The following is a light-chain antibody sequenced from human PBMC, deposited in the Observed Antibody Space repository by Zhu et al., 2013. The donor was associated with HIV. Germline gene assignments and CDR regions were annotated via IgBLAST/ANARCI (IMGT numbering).Light chain of an antibody. V-gene: IGKV2-28*01. Sequence: DVVMTQSPLSLPVTPGEPASISCRSTQSLLNSNGYNYLDWYVLRPGQSPHLLVYLGSNRASGVPDRFSGSGSGTDFTLNISRVEAEDVGIYYCMQALQTPWAFGPGTQGGKSN. CDR2: LGS. J-gene: IGKJ1*01. CDR1: QSLLNSNGYNY. CDR3: MQALQTPWA.